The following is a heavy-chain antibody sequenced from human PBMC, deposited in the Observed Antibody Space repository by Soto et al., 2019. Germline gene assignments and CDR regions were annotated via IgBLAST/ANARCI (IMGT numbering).Heavy chain of an antibody. Sequence: GASVKVSCKASGYTFTSYDINWVRQATGQGLEWMGWMNPNSGNTGYAQKFQGRVTMTRNTSISTAYMELSSLRSEDTAVNYCARGRRNKYGDYVSFDYWGQGTLVTVSS. D-gene: IGHD4-17*01. CDR2: MNPNSGNT. CDR1: GYTFTSYD. CDR3: ARGRRNKYGDYVSFDY. J-gene: IGHJ4*02. V-gene: IGHV1-8*01.